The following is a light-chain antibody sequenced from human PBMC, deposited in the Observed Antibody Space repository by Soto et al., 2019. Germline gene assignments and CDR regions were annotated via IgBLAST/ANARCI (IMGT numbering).Light chain of an antibody. CDR2: GAS. V-gene: IGKV3-20*01. CDR1: QSVSTSY. Sequence: EIVLTQSPGTLSLSPGEGATLSCRASQSVSTSYLAWYQQRPGQAPRLLIYGASNRATGVPDRFSGSGSGTDFTLTISSLEPEDFAVYFCQQSVSSPFTFGPGTKVDIK. CDR3: QQSVSSPFT. J-gene: IGKJ3*01.